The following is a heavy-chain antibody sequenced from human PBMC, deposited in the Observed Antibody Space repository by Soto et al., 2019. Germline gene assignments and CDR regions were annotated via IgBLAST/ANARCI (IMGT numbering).Heavy chain of an antibody. CDR1: GGTFSSDA. Sequence: SVKVSCKASGGTFSSDAISWGRQAPGQGLEWMGGIIPIFGTANYAQKFQGRVTITADESTSTAYMELSSLRSEDTAVYYCARGGYYYDSSGYFFWGQGTLVTVSS. CDR2: IIPIFGTA. CDR3: ARGGYYYDSSGYFF. V-gene: IGHV1-69*13. D-gene: IGHD3-22*01. J-gene: IGHJ4*02.